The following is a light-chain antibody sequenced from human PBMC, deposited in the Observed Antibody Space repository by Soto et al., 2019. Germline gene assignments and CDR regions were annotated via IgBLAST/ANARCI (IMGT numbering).Light chain of an antibody. Sequence: EIVMTQSPATLSVSPGERATLSCRASQSVFSSLAWYQQKPGQAPRLLIYGAATRAPGIPARFSGSRSGTEFTLTISRLQSEDFADYYCQQYHNWPAFGQGTKVAIK. J-gene: IGKJ1*01. V-gene: IGKV3-15*01. CDR3: QQYHNWPA. CDR1: QSVFSS. CDR2: GAA.